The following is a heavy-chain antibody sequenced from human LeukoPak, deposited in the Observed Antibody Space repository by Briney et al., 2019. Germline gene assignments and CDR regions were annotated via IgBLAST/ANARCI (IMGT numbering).Heavy chain of an antibody. Sequence: SQTLSLTCAISGDSVSSNSVAWNWIRQSPSRGLEWLGRTYYRSKWYHDYALSVKSRITINPDTSKNQFSLQLNSVTPEGTAVYYCARGLSVTGYYFDFWGQGTLVTVSS. J-gene: IGHJ4*02. CDR1: GDSVSSNSVA. V-gene: IGHV6-1*01. CDR3: ARGLSVTGYYFDF. D-gene: IGHD1-14*01. CDR2: TYYRSKWYH.